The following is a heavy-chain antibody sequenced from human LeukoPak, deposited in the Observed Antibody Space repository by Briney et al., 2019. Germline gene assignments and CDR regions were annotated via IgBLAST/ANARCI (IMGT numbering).Heavy chain of an antibody. Sequence: GGSLRLSCAASGFTFSRYWMHWVRQAPGKGLVWVSHINSDGSGTSYADSVKGRFTISRDNAKNSLYLQMNSLRAEDTAVYYCARDSRAEYYDYVWGSYRPDAFDIWGQGTMVTVSS. D-gene: IGHD3-16*01. CDR3: ARDSRAEYYDYVWGSYRPDAFDI. J-gene: IGHJ3*02. CDR2: INSDGSGT. CDR1: GFTFSRYW. V-gene: IGHV3-74*01.